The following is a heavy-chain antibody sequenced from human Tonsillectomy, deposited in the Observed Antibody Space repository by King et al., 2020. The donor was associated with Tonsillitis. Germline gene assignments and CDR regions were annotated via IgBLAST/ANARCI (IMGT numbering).Heavy chain of an antibody. CDR3: ARRTSRKLVYGSWFDP. CDR1: GDSITSDDYA. CDR2: IYDSGKN. V-gene: IGHV4-30-2*01. J-gene: IGHJ5*02. Sequence: QLQESGSGLVKPSQTLSLTCSVSGDSITSDDYAWSWFRQPPGMGLEWIGNIYDSGKNFYNPSLESRLTISIDKAKNQISLSLTSVTAADTAVYYCARRTSRKLVYGSWFDPWGPGVLVTVPS. D-gene: IGHD1-1*01.